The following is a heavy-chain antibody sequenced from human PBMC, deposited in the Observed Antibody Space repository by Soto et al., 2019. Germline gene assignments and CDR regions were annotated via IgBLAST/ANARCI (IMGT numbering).Heavy chain of an antibody. CDR2: IKQDGNEK. CDR1: GFTFSDYW. J-gene: IGHJ6*02. V-gene: IGHV3-7*01. CDR3: ARHLITPMMEVAFYYGMDV. Sequence: GGSLRLSCAVSGFTFSDYWMSWVRQAPGKGLEWVANIKQDGNEKYYVDSVKGRFTLSRDNSKNTLYLQINSLRVEDTAVYYCARHLITPMMEVAFYYGMDVWGQGTTVTVSS. D-gene: IGHD3-22*01.